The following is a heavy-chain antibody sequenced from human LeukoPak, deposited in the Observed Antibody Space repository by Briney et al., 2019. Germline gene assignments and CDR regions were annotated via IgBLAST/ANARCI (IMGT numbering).Heavy chain of an antibody. J-gene: IGHJ4*02. CDR2: IILPLDIT. Sequence: SVTVSCKASGYTFTSYGISWVRQAPGQGLEWMGKIILPLDITNYAQQFQGGVTITTDKSTDTVFLELSSLRSQDTAVYYCARSSVTGHFDFWGQGTLVTVSS. CDR3: ARSSVTGHFDF. D-gene: IGHD6-19*01. V-gene: IGHV1-69*04. CDR1: GYTFTSYG.